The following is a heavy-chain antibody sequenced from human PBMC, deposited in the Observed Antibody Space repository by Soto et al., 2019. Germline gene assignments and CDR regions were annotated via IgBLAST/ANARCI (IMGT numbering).Heavy chain of an antibody. Sequence: QVQLVQSGAEVKKPGASVKVSCKASGYTFTGYYMHWVRQAPGQGLEWMGWINPNSGGTNYAQKFQGWVTMTRETSISTAYMELSRLRSDDTAVYYCARERLDGSGMADYYYYYGMDVWGQGTTVTVSS. V-gene: IGHV1-2*04. CDR3: ARERLDGSGMADYYYYYGMDV. CDR2: INPNSGGT. D-gene: IGHD3-10*01. CDR1: GYTFTGYY. J-gene: IGHJ6*02.